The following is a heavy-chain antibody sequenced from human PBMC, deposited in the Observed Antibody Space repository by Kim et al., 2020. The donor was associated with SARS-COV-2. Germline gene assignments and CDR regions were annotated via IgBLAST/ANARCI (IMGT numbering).Heavy chain of an antibody. CDR3: AKVGGSGSYPSYYFDY. CDR1: GFTFSSYA. J-gene: IGHJ4*02. CDR2: ISGSGDST. Sequence: GGSLRLSCAASGFTFSSYAMSWVRQAPGKGLEWVSAISGSGDSTYYADSVKGRLTISRDNSKNTLYLQMNSLRAEDTAVYYCAKVGGSGSYPSYYFDYWGQGNLVTVSS. V-gene: IGHV3-23*01. D-gene: IGHD3-10*01.